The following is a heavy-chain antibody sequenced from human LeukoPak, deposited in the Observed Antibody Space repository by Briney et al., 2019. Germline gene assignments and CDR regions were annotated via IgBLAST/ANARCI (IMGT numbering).Heavy chain of an antibody. CDR2: ISSSSSYI. CDR3: AREGILYDILTGANGAFDI. CDR1: GFTFSSYS. Sequence: GGSLRLSCAASGFTFSSYSMNWVRQAPGKGLEWVSSISSSSSYIYYADSVKGRFTISRDNAKNSLYLRMNSLRAEDTAVYYCAREGILYDILTGANGAFDIWGQGTMVTVSS. D-gene: IGHD3-9*01. V-gene: IGHV3-21*01. J-gene: IGHJ3*02.